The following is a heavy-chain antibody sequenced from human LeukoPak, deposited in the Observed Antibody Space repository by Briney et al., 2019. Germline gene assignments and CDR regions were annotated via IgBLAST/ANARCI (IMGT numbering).Heavy chain of an antibody. CDR3: ARSPLTVTTRLHFDY. Sequence: GGSLRLSCAASGFTFSSYAMSWVRQAPGKGLEWVSAISGSGGSTYYADSVKGRFTISRDNSKNTLYLQMNSLRAEDTAVYYCARSPLTVTTRLHFDYWGQGTLVTVSS. J-gene: IGHJ4*02. CDR1: GFTFSSYA. D-gene: IGHD4-17*01. CDR2: ISGSGGST. V-gene: IGHV3-23*01.